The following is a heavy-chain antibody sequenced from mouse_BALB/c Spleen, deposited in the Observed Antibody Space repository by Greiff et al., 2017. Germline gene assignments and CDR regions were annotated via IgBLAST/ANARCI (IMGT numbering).Heavy chain of an antibody. CDR3: ARIPPYYGKGDAMDY. CDR2: IWWNDDK. V-gene: IGHV8-8*01. CDR1: GFSLSTSGMS. D-gene: IGHD2-10*01. J-gene: IGHJ4*01. Sequence: QVTLKVSGPGILQPSQTLSLTCSFSGFSLSTSGMSVGWIRQPSGKGLEWLAHIWWNDDKDYNPALESRLTISKDTSNNQVFLKIASVVTADTATYYCARIPPYYGKGDAMDYWGQGTSVTVSS.